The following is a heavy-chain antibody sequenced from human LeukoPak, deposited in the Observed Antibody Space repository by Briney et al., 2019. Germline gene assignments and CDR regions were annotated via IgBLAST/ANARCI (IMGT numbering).Heavy chain of an antibody. CDR2: MYYSGSP. Sequence: PSETLSLTCAVYGGSFSGYYWSWIRQPPGKGLEWIGYMYYSGSPNYNPSLKSRVTMSVDTSKNQFSLKLSSVTAADTAVYYCARQLGYCSSTSCYPWFDPWGQGTLVTVSS. J-gene: IGHJ5*02. CDR1: GGSFSGYY. D-gene: IGHD2-2*01. V-gene: IGHV4-59*08. CDR3: ARQLGYCSSTSCYPWFDP.